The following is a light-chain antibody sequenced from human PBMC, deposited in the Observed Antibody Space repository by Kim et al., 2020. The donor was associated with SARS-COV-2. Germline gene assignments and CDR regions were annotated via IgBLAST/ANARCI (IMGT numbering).Light chain of an antibody. J-gene: IGKJ1*01. V-gene: IGKV3-15*01. Sequence: ETVMTQSPVTLSVSPGERATLSCRASQSVSSDLAWYQQKPGQPPRLLIYGASTRATGIPARFSGSGSETEFTLTISSLQSEDFAVYFCQQYNNWPPWTFGQGTKVDTK. CDR2: GAS. CDR1: QSVSSD. CDR3: QQYNNWPPWT.